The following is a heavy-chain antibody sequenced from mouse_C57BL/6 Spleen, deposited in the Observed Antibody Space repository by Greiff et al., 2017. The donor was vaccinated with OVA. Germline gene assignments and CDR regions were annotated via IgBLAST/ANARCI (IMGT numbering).Heavy chain of an antibody. Sequence: VQLQQPGAELVRPGSSVKLSCKASGYTFTSYWMHWVKQRPIQGLEWIGNIDPSDSETHYNQKFKDKATLTVDKSSSTAYMQLSSLTSEDSAVYYCARWGGTPYYLDYWGQGTTLTVSS. D-gene: IGHD3-1*01. CDR3: ARWGGTPYYLDY. CDR1: GYTFTSYW. CDR2: IDPSDSET. J-gene: IGHJ2*01. V-gene: IGHV1-52*01.